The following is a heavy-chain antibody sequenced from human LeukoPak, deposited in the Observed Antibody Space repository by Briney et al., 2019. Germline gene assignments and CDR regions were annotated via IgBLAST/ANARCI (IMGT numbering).Heavy chain of an antibody. CDR3: ARDGVGSSSYYYYYGMDV. V-gene: IGHV4-61*01. CDR2: IYYSGST. J-gene: IGHJ6*04. CDR1: GGSVSSGSYY. D-gene: IGHD6-13*01. Sequence: SETLSLTCTVSGGSVSSGSYYWSWIRQPPGKGLEWIGYIYYSGSTNYSPSLKSRVTISVDTSKNQFSLKLSSVTAADTAVYYCARDGVGSSSYYYYYGMDVWGKGTTVTVSS.